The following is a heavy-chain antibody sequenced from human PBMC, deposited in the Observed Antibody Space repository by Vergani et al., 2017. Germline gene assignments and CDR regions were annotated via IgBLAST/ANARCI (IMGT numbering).Heavy chain of an antibody. V-gene: IGHV7-4-1*02. CDR3: ARGRQWRLTEYLYDMDD. D-gene: IGHD6-19*01. CDR2: INTNSGNP. J-gene: IGHJ6*02. Sequence: QVQLLQSGSELKKPGASVRISCEASGYTFTNYPLIWVRQAPGQGLEFMGWINTNSGNPTYAPGFTGRFVFSLDTSVSTAYLQISGLKAEDSAVYYCARGRQWRLTEYLYDMDDWGQGTTVTVSS. CDR1: GYTFTNYP.